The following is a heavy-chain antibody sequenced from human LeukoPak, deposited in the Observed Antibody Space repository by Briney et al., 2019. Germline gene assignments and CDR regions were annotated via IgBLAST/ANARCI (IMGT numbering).Heavy chain of an antibody. Sequence: GGSLRLSCAASGFSVSDSYMSWVRQAPGKGLEWLSVMYTGGSTYYADSVKGRFTFSRDSSKNTLYLQMNSLRAEDTAVYYCARTLYGDYDMDYWGQGTLVTVSS. J-gene: IGHJ4*02. D-gene: IGHD4-17*01. CDR3: ARTLYGDYDMDY. V-gene: IGHV3-53*01. CDR2: MYTGGST. CDR1: GFSVSDSY.